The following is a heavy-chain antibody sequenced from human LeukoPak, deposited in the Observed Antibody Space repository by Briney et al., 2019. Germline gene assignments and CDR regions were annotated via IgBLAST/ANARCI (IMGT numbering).Heavy chain of an antibody. J-gene: IGHJ4*02. V-gene: IGHV3-23*01. CDR2: ISGSGGST. D-gene: IGHD3-10*01. CDR1: GFTFSSYA. CDR3: AKYYGSGRRSYFAY. Sequence: PGGSLRLSCAASGFTFSSYAMSWVRQAPGKGLEWVSAISGSGGSTYYADSVKGRFTISRDNSKNTLYLKMNSLRAEDTAVYYCAKYYGSGRRSYFAYWGQGTLVTVSS.